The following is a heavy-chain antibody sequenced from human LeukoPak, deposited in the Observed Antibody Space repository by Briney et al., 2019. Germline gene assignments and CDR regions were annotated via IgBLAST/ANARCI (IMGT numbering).Heavy chain of an antibody. CDR2: ISYDGSNK. CDR1: GFTFSSYA. CDR3: TRGYVGIDY. J-gene: IGHJ4*02. V-gene: IGHV3-30-3*02. D-gene: IGHD5-12*01. Sequence: GGSLRLSCAASGFTFSSYAMHWVRQAPGKGLEWVAVISYDGSNKYYADSVKGRFTISRDNSKNTLYLQMNSLRAEDTALYYCTRGYVGIDYWGQGTLVTVSS.